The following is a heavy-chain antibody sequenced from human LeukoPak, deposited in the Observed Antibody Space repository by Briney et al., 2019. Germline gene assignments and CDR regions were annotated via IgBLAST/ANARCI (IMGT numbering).Heavy chain of an antibody. CDR2: IYYSGST. CDR3: AGSLIHIPYSSSWYGVGY. CDR1: GDSITNNY. Sequence: SETLSLTCTVSGDSITNNYWSWIRQPPGKGLERIRYIYYSGSTNYNPSLKSRVTISVDTSKNQFSLKLSSVTAADTAVYYCAGSLIHIPYSSSWYGVGYWGQGTLVTVSS. J-gene: IGHJ4*02. D-gene: IGHD6-13*01. V-gene: IGHV4-59*08.